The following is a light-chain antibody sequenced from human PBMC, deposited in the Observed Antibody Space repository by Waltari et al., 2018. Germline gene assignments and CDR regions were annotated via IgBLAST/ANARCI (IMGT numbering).Light chain of an antibody. V-gene: IGKV3-11*01. J-gene: IGKJ1*01. CDR2: EAS. CDR1: QSVSSH. CDR3: QQRSNWPS. Sequence: IVLTQSPATLSLSPEDTATLSCRASQSVSSHLAWYQQKPGQAPRLLIYEASKRATGIPARFSGSGSGTDFTLTITSLEPEDFAVFFCQQRSNWPSFGPGTKVEIK.